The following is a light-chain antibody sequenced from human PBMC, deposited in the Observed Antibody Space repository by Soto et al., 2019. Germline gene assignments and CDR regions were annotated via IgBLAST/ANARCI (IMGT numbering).Light chain of an antibody. J-gene: IGKJ4*01. V-gene: IGKV3-20*01. CDR3: QQYYSSPLT. CDR2: GVS. CDR1: QSVSSY. Sequence: EIVLTQSPGTLSLSPGERATLSCRASQSVSSYLAWYQQKPGQAPRLLIYGVSSRATGIPDRFSGSGSGADFTLTISRLEPEDFATYYCQQYYSSPLTFGGGTKVDIK.